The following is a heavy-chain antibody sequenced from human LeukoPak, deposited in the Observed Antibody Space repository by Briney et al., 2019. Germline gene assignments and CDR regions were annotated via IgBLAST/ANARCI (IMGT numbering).Heavy chain of an antibody. J-gene: IGHJ4*02. Sequence: AGGSLRLSCAASGFTFSNYGMHWVRQAPGKGLEWVAVIWYDGSNKFYADSVKGRFTISRDNSKNTLSLQMNSLRAEDTAVYYCARDSFRGYSYGGFDYWGQGTLVTVSS. CDR1: GFTFSNYG. CDR2: IWYDGSNK. CDR3: ARDSFRGYSYGGFDY. V-gene: IGHV3-33*01. D-gene: IGHD5-18*01.